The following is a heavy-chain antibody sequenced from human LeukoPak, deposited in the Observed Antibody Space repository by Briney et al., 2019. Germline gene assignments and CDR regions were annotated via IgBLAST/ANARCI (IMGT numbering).Heavy chain of an antibody. V-gene: IGHV3-7*03. Sequence: TGGSLRLSCAASGFTFSSYWMSWVRQAPGKGLEWVANIKQDGSEKYYVDSVKGRFTISRDNAKNSLYLQMNSLRAEDTAVYYCAKFPRNFVAYYYYYMDVWGRGTTVTVSS. D-gene: IGHD1-14*01. J-gene: IGHJ6*03. CDR2: IKQDGSEK. CDR3: AKFPRNFVAYYYYYMDV. CDR1: GFTFSSYW.